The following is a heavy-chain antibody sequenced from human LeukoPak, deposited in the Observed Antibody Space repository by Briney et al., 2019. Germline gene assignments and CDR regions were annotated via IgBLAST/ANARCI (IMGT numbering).Heavy chain of an antibody. D-gene: IGHD3-3*01. V-gene: IGHV4-4*02. CDR2: IYHNGDV. CDR3: ARQGYDFWSGYWYYFDY. Sequence: SGTLSLTCAVSGGSISTDNWWHWIRQSPVKGLEWIGEIYHNGDVHYNPSLKSRVTISVDTSKNQFSLKLSSVTAADTAVYYCARQGYDFWSGYWYYFDYWGQGTLVTVSS. J-gene: IGHJ4*02. CDR1: GGSISTDNW.